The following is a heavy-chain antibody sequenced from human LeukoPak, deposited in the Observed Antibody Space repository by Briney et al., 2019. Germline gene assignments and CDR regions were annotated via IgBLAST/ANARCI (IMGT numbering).Heavy chain of an antibody. J-gene: IGHJ4*02. V-gene: IGHV4-61*01. Sequence: PSETLSLTCTVSGASVSSGSYYWTWIRQPPGKGLEWIGYVYYSGTTNYNPSLKSRVTISIDLSKNQFSLKLSSVTAADTAIYYCARDETKPAACLEYWGQAALVTVSS. CDR2: VYYSGTT. D-gene: IGHD6-6*01. CDR1: GASVSSGSYY. CDR3: ARDETKPAACLEY.